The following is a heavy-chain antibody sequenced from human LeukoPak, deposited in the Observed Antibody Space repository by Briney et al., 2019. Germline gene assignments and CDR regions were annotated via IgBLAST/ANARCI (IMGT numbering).Heavy chain of an antibody. J-gene: IGHJ4*02. CDR3: ARDSLKKAAGTTMAGD. CDR1: GGTFSSYA. D-gene: IGHD6-13*01. Sequence: GASVKVSCKASGGTFSSYAISWVRQAPGQGLEWMGTIIPIFGTANYAQKFQGRVTITTDESTSTAYMELSSLRSEDTAVYYCARDSLKKAAGTTMAGDWSQGTLVTVSS. V-gene: IGHV1-69*05. CDR2: IIPIFGTA.